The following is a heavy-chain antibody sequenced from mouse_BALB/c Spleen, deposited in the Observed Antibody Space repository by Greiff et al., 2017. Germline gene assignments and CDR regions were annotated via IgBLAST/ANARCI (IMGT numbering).Heavy chain of an antibody. CDR2: IYPGDGST. CDR3: ARAEGLRRAWFAY. CDR1: GYTFTSYD. Sequence: VQLHQSGPELVKPGALVKISCKASGYTFTSYDINWVKQRPGQGLEWIGWIYPGDGSTKYNEKFKGKATLTPDKSSSTAYMQLSSLTSENSAVYFCARAEGLRRAWFAYWGQGTLVTVSA. D-gene: IGHD2-4*01. J-gene: IGHJ3*01. V-gene: IGHV1S56*01.